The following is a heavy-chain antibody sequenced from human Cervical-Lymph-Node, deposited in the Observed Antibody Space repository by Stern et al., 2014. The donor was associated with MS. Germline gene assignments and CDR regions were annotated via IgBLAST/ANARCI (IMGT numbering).Heavy chain of an antibody. CDR2: IYYSGST. D-gene: IGHD1-26*01. CDR1: GGSISSSSYY. CDR3: ARGRRVGATWGPSEF. J-gene: IGHJ4*02. V-gene: IGHV4-39*07. Sequence: QVQLQESGPGLVKPSETLSLTCTVSGGSISSSSYYWGWIRQPPGKGLEWIGSIYYSGSTYYNPSLESRITMSVDTSKNQFSLRLSSVTAADTAVYYCARGRRVGATWGPSEFWGQGTLVTVSS.